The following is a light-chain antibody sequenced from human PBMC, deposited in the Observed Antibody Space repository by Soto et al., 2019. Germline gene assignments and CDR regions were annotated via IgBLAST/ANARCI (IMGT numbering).Light chain of an antibody. J-gene: IGLJ1*01. Sequence: QSVLTQPPSASGTPGQRVTISCSGSASNVGTNYVSWYQHLPGTAPKLLIFRNNQRPSGVPDRFSGSKSGTSASLAISGLRSDDEADYYCATRDDGLSVSYVFGTGTKVTVL. CDR3: ATRDDGLSVSYV. V-gene: IGLV1-47*01. CDR2: RNN. CDR1: ASNVGTNY.